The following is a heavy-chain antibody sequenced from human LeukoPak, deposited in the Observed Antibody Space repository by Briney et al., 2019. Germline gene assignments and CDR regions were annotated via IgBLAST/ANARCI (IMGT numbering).Heavy chain of an antibody. CDR2: SSSSGSTI. CDR1: GFTFSSYE. J-gene: IGHJ4*02. D-gene: IGHD5-12*01. V-gene: IGHV3-48*03. Sequence: GGSLRLSCAASGFTFSSYEMNWVRQAPGKGLEWVSHSSSSGSTIYYAGSVKGRFAIARDNAKNSVYLQMNSLRAEDTAVYYCARGSLHSAYGFDYWGQGTLVTVSS. CDR3: ARGSLHSAYGFDY.